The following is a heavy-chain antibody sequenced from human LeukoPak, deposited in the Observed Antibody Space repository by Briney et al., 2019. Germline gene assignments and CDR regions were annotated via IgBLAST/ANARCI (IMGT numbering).Heavy chain of an antibody. V-gene: IGHV4-4*07. CDR2: IYTSGST. J-gene: IGHJ5*02. Sequence: SETLSLTCTVSGGSISSYYWSWIRQPAGKGLEWIGRIYTSGSTNYNPSLKSRVTMSVDTSKNQFSLKLSSVTAADTAVYYCARHQNWNPNGNWFDPWGQGTLVTVSS. D-gene: IGHD1-1*01. CDR1: GGSISSYY. CDR3: ARHQNWNPNGNWFDP.